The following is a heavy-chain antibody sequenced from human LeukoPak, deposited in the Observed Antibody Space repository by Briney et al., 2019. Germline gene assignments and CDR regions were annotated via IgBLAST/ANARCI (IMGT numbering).Heavy chain of an antibody. CDR3: ARVPSYCSGGSCYSGYYYNYMDV. D-gene: IGHD2-15*01. Sequence: GASVKVSCKASGGTLSSYAISWVRQAPGQGLEWMGGIIPIFGTANYAQKFQGRVTITADESTSTVYMELSSLRSEDTAVYYCARVPSYCSGGSCYSGYYYNYMDVWGKGTTVTVSS. J-gene: IGHJ6*03. V-gene: IGHV1-69*13. CDR2: IIPIFGTA. CDR1: GGTLSSYA.